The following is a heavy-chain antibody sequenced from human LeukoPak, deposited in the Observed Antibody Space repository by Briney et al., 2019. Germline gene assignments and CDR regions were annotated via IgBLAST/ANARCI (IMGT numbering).Heavy chain of an antibody. J-gene: IGHJ5*02. CDR3: ARDCIAAAGTVGFDP. V-gene: IGHV1-2*04. CDR1: GYTFTGYY. Sequence: ASVKVSCKASGYTFTGYYMHWVRQAPGQGLEWMGWINPNSGGTNYAQKFQGWVTMTRDTSISTAYMELSRLRSDDTAVYYCARDCIAAAGTVGFDPWGQGTLVTVSS. CDR2: INPNSGGT. D-gene: IGHD6-13*01.